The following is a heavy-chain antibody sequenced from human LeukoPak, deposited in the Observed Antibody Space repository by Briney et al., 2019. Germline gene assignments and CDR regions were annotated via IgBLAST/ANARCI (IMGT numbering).Heavy chain of an antibody. J-gene: IGHJ4*02. CDR2: INQDGGTR. CDR3: ARDMKGNLDY. V-gene: IGHV3-7*01. D-gene: IGHD3-16*01. CDR1: RFTFSNTW. Sequence: GGSLRLSCAASRFTFSNTWMAWVSQAPGKGLEWVANINQDGGTRQYADSVRGRFTISRDNAKNSLYLEMNSLRAEDTGLYHCARDMKGNLDYWGQGTLVTVSS.